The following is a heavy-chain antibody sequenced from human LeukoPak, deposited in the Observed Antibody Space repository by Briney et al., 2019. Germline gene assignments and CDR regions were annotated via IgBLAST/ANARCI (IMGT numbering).Heavy chain of an antibody. CDR1: GGTFSSYA. D-gene: IGHD4-23*01. CDR2: IIPILGIA. V-gene: IGHV1-69*04. J-gene: IGHJ4*02. Sequence: SVKVSCKASGGTFSSYAISWVRQAPGQGLEWMGRIIPILGIANYAQKFQGRVAITADKSTSTAYMELSSLRSEDTAVYYCAREAGLYGGKSSYWGQGTLVTVSS. CDR3: AREAGLYGGKSSY.